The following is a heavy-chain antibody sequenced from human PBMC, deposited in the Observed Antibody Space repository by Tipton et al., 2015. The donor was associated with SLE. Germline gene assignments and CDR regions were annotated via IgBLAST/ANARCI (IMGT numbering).Heavy chain of an antibody. J-gene: IGHJ4*02. CDR3: AREYYDTSGLYYFDY. D-gene: IGHD3-22*01. V-gene: IGHV4-34*01. Sequence: LTCAVSGGSFSGYFWSWIRQPPGKGLEWIGEINHSGGTNYNPSLKSRVTISVDTSAKHFSLRLSSVTAADTAVYYCAREYYDTSGLYYFDYWGLGALVTVSS. CDR1: GGSFSGYF. CDR2: INHSGGT.